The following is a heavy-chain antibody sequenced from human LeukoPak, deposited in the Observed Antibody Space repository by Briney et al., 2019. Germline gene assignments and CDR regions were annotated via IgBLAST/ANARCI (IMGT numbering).Heavy chain of an antibody. J-gene: IGHJ6*02. V-gene: IGHV1-69*13. Sequence: SVKVSCKASGGTFSSYAISWVRQAPGQGLEWMGGIIPIFGTANYAQKFQGRVTITADESTSTAYMELSSLRSEDTAVYYCARATLVYCSGGSCETYYYYGMDVWGQGTTVTVSS. CDR3: ARATLVYCSGGSCETYYYYGMDV. CDR1: GGTFSSYA. D-gene: IGHD2-15*01. CDR2: IIPIFGTA.